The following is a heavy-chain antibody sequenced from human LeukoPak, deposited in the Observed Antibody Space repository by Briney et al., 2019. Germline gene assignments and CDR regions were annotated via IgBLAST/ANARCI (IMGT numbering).Heavy chain of an antibody. J-gene: IGHJ4*02. CDR2: VSGTSGST. CDR1: GFTFSSYA. CDR3: AKATTLGATRNYFDY. D-gene: IGHD1-26*01. V-gene: IGHV3-23*01. Sequence: QPGGSLRLSCAASGFTFSSYAMSWVRQAPGKGLEWVSTVSGTSGSTYYEDSVKGRFTISRDNSKNTLYLQMNSLRAEDTAVYYCAKATTLGATRNYFDYWGQGTLVTVSS.